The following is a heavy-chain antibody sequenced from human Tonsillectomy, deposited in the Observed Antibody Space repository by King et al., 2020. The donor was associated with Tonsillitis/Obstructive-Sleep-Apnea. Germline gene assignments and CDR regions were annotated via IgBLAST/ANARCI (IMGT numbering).Heavy chain of an antibody. V-gene: IGHV4-4*07. Sequence: QLQESGPGLVKPSETLSLTCTVSGGSISSYYWSWIRQPAGKGLEWIGRIYTSGSTNYNPSLKSRVTMSVDTSKNKFSLKLSSVTAAATAVYYCARVGCSSTSCLPADWGQGTLVTVSS. D-gene: IGHD2-2*01. CDR1: GGSISSYY. CDR2: IYTSGST. J-gene: IGHJ4*02. CDR3: ARVGCSSTSCLPAD.